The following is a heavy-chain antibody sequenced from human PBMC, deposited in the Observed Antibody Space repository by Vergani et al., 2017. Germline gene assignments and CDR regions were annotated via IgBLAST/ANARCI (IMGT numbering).Heavy chain of an antibody. CDR2: ISSSGSTI. CDR3: ARAVHYYDSSGYYRGAEYFQH. CDR1: GFTFSSYE. D-gene: IGHD3-22*01. J-gene: IGHJ1*01. V-gene: IGHV3-48*03. Sequence: EVQLVESGGGLVQPGGSLRLSCAASGFTFSSYEMNWVRQAPGKGLEWVSYISSSGSTIYYADSVKGRFTISRDNAKNSLYLQMNSLRAEDTAVYYCARAVHYYDSSGYYRGAEYFQHWGQGTLVTVSS.